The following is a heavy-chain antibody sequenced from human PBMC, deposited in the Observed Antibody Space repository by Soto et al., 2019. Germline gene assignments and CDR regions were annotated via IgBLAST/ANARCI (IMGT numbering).Heavy chain of an antibody. CDR3: ARDMGRRWYDILTGYSQGFWFDP. CDR2: IYYSGST. D-gene: IGHD3-9*01. V-gene: IGHV4-30-4*01. Sequence: ALPLPFNLSGGSISSGDYSWSWIRQPPGKGLEWIGYIYYSGSTYYNPSLKSRVTISVDTSKNQFSLKLSSVTAAATAVYYCARDMGRRWYDILTGYSQGFWFDPWGQGTLVTVSS. J-gene: IGHJ5*02. CDR1: GGSISSGDYS.